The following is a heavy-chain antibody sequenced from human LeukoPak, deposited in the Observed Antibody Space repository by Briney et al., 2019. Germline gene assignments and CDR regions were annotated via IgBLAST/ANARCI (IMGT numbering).Heavy chain of an antibody. Sequence: GGSLRLSCAASGFTFSSYGMHWVRQAPGKGLEWVAVISYDGSNKYYADSVKGRFTISRDNSRNTLYLQMIRLRAEDTAIYYCATDTPSSPFDYWGRGTLVSVSS. D-gene: IGHD6-6*01. CDR3: ATDTPSSPFDY. J-gene: IGHJ4*02. V-gene: IGHV3-30*03. CDR1: GFTFSSYG. CDR2: ISYDGSNK.